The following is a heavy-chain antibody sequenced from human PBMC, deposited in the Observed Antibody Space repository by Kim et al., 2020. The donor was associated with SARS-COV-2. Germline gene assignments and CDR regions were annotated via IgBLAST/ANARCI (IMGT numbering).Heavy chain of an antibody. CDR3: ARDPRRDGTSYHGLDV. CDR2: IWSDGSNK. V-gene: IGHV3-33*01. Sequence: GGSLRLSCAASGFTFSNYGMHWVRQAPGKGLEWVAVIWSDGSNKYYTDSVKGRFTISRDNSKNTLSVQMNSLRVDDAAVYYCARDPRRDGTSYHGLDVWGQGTTVTVSS. J-gene: IGHJ6*02. CDR1: GFTFSNYG.